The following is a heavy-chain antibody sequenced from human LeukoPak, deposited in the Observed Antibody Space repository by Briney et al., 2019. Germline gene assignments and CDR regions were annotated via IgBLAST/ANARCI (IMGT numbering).Heavy chain of an antibody. Sequence: GGSLRLSCAASGFTFSDYYMSWIRQAPGKGLEWVSYISSSGRTIYYADSVKGRFTISRENAKNSLYLQMNSLRAEDTAVYYCARDGIVVVVAATHNYYYYYGMDVWGQGTTVTVSS. CDR2: ISSSGRTI. D-gene: IGHD2-15*01. CDR3: ARDGIVVVVAATHNYYYYYGMDV. J-gene: IGHJ6*02. CDR1: GFTFSDYY. V-gene: IGHV3-11*01.